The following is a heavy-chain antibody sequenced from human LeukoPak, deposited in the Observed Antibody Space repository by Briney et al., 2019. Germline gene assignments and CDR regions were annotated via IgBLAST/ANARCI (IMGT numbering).Heavy chain of an antibody. D-gene: IGHD2-8*01. CDR2: ISGSGDTT. V-gene: IGHV3-23*01. CDR1: GFTFSSYA. J-gene: IGHJ4*02. CDR3: AGRFCSNGVCPFHS. Sequence: GGSLRLSCAASGFTFSSYAMGWVRQTPGKGLEWVSAISGSGDTTYYADSVKGRFTISRDNSKNTLYLQMNSLRAEDTAVYFCAGRFCSNGVCPFHSWGQGTLVTVSS.